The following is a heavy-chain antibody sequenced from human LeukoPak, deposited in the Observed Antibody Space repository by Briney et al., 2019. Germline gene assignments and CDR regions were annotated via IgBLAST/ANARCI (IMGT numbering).Heavy chain of an antibody. CDR3: ARHIANGDYFNY. V-gene: IGHV4-39*01. J-gene: IGHJ4*02. CDR2: IFYSGST. CDR1: GGSISSTNNY. Sequence: SETLSLTCTVSGGSISSTNNYWGWIRQPPGKGLEWIGSIFYSGSTNYNPSLKSRVTISVDVSKNQFSLKVSSVTATGTAVYYCARHIANGDYFNYWGQGTLVTVSS. D-gene: IGHD2-21*01.